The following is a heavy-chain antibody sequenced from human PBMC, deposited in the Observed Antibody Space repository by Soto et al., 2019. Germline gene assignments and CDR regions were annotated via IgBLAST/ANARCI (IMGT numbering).Heavy chain of an antibody. V-gene: IGHV1-18*01. D-gene: IGHD3-22*01. CDR3: ARSTMIVVVPNAFDI. CDR2: ISAYNGNT. J-gene: IGHJ3*02. CDR1: GYTFTSYG. Sequence: ASVKVSCKASGYTFTSYGTSWVRQAPGQGLEWMGWISAYNGNTNYAQKLQGRVTMTTDTSTSTAYMELRSLRSDDTAVYYCARSTMIVVVPNAFDIWGQGTMVTVSS.